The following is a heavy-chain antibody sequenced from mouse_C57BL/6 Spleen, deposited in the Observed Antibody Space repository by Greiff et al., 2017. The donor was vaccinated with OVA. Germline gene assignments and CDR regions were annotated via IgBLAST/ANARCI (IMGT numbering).Heavy chain of an antibody. V-gene: IGHV1-63*01. Sequence: VQLQQSGAELVRPGTSVKMSCKASGYTFTNYWIGWAKQRPGHGLEWIGDIYPGGGYTNYNEKFKGKATLTAAKSSSTAYMQFSSLTSEDSAIYYCARREELRYFDVWGTGTTVTVSS. J-gene: IGHJ1*03. CDR3: ARREELRYFDV. CDR1: GYTFTNYW. CDR2: IYPGGGYT. D-gene: IGHD1-3*01.